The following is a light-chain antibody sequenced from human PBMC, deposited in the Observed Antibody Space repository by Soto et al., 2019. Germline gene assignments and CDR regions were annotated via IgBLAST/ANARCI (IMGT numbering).Light chain of an antibody. V-gene: IGLV1-44*01. Sequence: QPVVTQPPSASGTPGQRITISCSGSSSNIESHTVNWFQQVPGAAPKLLIKTNNQRPSGVPDRFSGSKSGASASLAISGLQPEDEATYYCATWDDSRKGVFGTGTKLTVL. CDR3: ATWDDSRKGV. CDR1: SSNIESHT. J-gene: IGLJ1*01. CDR2: TNN.